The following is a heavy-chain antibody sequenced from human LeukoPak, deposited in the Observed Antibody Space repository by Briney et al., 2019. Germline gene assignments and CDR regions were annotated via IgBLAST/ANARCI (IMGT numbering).Heavy chain of an antibody. V-gene: IGHV4-59*01. CDR3: ARWGRAYCGGDCYSKHYYYYMDV. D-gene: IGHD2-21*02. J-gene: IGHJ6*03. Sequence: PSETLSLTCTVSGGSISSYYWSWIRQPPGKGLEWIGYIYYSGSTNYNPSLKSRVTISVDTSKNQFSLKLSSVTAADAAVYYCARWGRAYCGGDCYSKHYYYYMDVWGKGTTVTIS. CDR1: GGSISSYY. CDR2: IYYSGST.